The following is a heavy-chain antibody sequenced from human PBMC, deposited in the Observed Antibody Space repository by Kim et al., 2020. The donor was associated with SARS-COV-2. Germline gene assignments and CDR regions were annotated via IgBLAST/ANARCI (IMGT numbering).Heavy chain of an antibody. CDR3: ARDGCSGGSCSDP. J-gene: IGHJ5*02. D-gene: IGHD2-15*01. CDR2: IIPILGIA. Sequence: SVKVSCKASGGTFSSYAISWVRQAPGQGLEWMGRIIPILGIANYAQKFQGRVTITADKSTSTAYMELSSLRSEDTAVYYCARDGCSGGSCSDPWGQGTLVTVSS. V-gene: IGHV1-69*04. CDR1: GGTFSSYA.